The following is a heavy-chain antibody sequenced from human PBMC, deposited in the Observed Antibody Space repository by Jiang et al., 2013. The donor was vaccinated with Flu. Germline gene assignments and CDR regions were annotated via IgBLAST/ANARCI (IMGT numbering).Heavy chain of an antibody. Sequence: PGLVKPSQTLSLTCTVSGGSISSGGYYWSWIRQHPGKGLEWIGYIYYSGSTYYNPSLKSRVTISVDTSKNQFSLKLSSVTAADTAVYYCARIIAAGPGRIDDWGQGTLVTVSS. J-gene: IGHJ4*02. CDR3: ARIIAAGPGRIDD. V-gene: IGHV4-31*03. D-gene: IGHD6-13*01. CDR2: IYYSGST. CDR1: GGSISSGGYY.